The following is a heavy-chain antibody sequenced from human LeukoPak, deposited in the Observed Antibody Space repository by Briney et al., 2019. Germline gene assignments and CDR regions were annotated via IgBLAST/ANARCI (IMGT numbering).Heavy chain of an antibody. V-gene: IGHV5-51*01. CDR2: TYPGDSDT. D-gene: IGHD3-3*01. CDR3: ARQNLYYDFWSGYSPDY. J-gene: IGHJ4*02. Sequence: GESLKISCKASGYSFTNYWIGWVRQMPGKGLEWMGITYPGDSDTKYSPSFQGQVTISADKSISTAYLQWSSLKASDTAMYYCARQNLYYDFWSGYSPDYWGQGTLVTVSS. CDR1: GYSFTNYW.